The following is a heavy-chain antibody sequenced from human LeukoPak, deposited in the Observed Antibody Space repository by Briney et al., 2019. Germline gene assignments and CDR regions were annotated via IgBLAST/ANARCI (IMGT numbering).Heavy chain of an antibody. V-gene: IGHV1-69*02. J-gene: IGHJ3*02. CDR3: AGALRFLEWLSPSDAFDI. CDR1: GGTFSRYT. Sequence: ASVKVSCKASGGTFSRYTISWVRQAPGQGLEWMGRIIPILGIANYAQKFQGRVTITADKSTSTAYMELSSLRSEDTAVYYCAGALRFLEWLSPSDAFDIWGQGTMVTVSS. D-gene: IGHD3-3*01. CDR2: IIPILGIA.